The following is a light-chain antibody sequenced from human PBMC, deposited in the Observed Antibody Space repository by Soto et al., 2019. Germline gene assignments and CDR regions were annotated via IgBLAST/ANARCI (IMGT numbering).Light chain of an antibody. Sequence: QSVLTQPPSVSGSPGQSVTISCTGTSSDVGSYNRVSWYQQPPGTATKLMIYDVSNRPSGVPDRFSGSKSGNTASLTISGLQAEDEADYYCSSYTSSNTYVFGTGTKVTVL. CDR2: DVS. J-gene: IGLJ1*01. V-gene: IGLV2-18*02. CDR3: SSYTSSNTYV. CDR1: SSDVGSYNR.